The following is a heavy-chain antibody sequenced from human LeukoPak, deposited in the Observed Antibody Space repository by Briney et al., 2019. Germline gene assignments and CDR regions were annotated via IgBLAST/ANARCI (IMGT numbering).Heavy chain of an antibody. J-gene: IGHJ4*02. D-gene: IGHD3-22*01. V-gene: IGHV4-39*01. CDR1: GFTFSSYA. Sequence: PGGSLRLSCAASGFTFSSYAMSWVRQPPGKGLEWIGSIYYSGSTYYNPSLESRVTISVDTSKNQFSLKLNSMTAADTAVYYCARLRATMIAGVWGQGTLVTVSS. CDR3: ARLRATMIAGV. CDR2: IYYSGST.